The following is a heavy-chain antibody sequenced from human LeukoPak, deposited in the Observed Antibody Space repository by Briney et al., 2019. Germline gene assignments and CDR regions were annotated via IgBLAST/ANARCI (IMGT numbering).Heavy chain of an antibody. Sequence: GGSLRLSCAASGFTFSSYGMNWVRQAPGKGLECGSFISSSSSYIYYADSVEGLFTISRDNAKNSLYLQMNSLRAEDTAVYYCARDLRSSGYYAFNYWGQGTLVTVSS. CDR1: GFTFSSYG. D-gene: IGHD3-22*01. CDR2: ISSSSSYI. J-gene: IGHJ4*02. CDR3: ARDLRSSGYYAFNY. V-gene: IGHV3-21*01.